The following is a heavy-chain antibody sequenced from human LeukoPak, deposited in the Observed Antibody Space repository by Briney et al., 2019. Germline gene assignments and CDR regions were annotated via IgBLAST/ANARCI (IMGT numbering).Heavy chain of an antibody. D-gene: IGHD2-21*02. CDR2: IYHSGST. CDR3: ARDSRGGDCYRVYYGMDV. J-gene: IGHJ6*02. V-gene: IGHV4-4*02. Sequence: PSETLSLTCAVSGGSISSSNWWSWVRQPPGKGLEWIGEIYHSGSTNYNPSLKSRVTISVDKSKNQFSLKLSSVTAADTAVYYCARDSRGGDCYRVYYGMDVWGQGTTVTVSS. CDR1: GGSISSSNW.